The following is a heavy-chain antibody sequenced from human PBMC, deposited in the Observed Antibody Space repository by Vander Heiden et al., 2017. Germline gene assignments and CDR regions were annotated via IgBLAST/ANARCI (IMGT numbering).Heavy chain of an antibody. CDR1: GFPFDGYA. V-gene: IGHV3-9*01. Sequence: ELQLVESGGGLVQPGRSLRLSCSASGFPFDGYAMHRVRQAPGKGREWVSGISWNSGSIGYADSVKGRFTISRDNAKNSLYMQMNSLRAEDTALYYCAKEAGDYWGQGTLVTVSS. CDR3: AKEAGDY. CDR2: ISWNSGSI. J-gene: IGHJ4*02.